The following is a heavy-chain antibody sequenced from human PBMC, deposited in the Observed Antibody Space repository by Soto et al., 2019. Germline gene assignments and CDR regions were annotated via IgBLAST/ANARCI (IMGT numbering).Heavy chain of an antibody. CDR2: INHSGST. Sequence: SETLSLTCAVYGGSFSDLYWSWIRQPPGKGLEWIGEINHSGSTNYNPSLKSRVTISVDTSKNQFSLKLSSVTAADTAVYYCARGAVADFDYWGQGTLVTVSS. J-gene: IGHJ4*02. D-gene: IGHD6-19*01. CDR1: GGSFSDLY. V-gene: IGHV4-34*01. CDR3: ARGAVADFDY.